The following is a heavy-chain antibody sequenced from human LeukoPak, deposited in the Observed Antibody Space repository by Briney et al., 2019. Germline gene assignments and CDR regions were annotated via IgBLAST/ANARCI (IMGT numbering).Heavy chain of an antibody. D-gene: IGHD3-16*01. J-gene: IGHJ4*02. V-gene: IGHV3-48*03. Sequence: GGSLRLSCAGSGFTFRNYEMRWVRQAPGKGLEWVSHISRDGSTVYYRDSVKGRFTISRDNVKNSLYLQMNSLRAEDTGVYYCARDLGDWYTSGFDDWGQGSLVIVSS. CDR2: ISRDGSTV. CDR3: ARDLGDWYTSGFDD. CDR1: GFTFRNYE.